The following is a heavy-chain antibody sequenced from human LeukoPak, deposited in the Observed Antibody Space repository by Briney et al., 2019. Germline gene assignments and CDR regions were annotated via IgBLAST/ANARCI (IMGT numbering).Heavy chain of an antibody. D-gene: IGHD6-13*01. CDR1: GFTFSSYE. V-gene: IGHV3-53*01. CDR3: ARIIAAAGADAFDT. J-gene: IGHJ3*02. Sequence: GGSLRLSCAASGFTFSSYEMNWVRQAPGKGLEWVSVIYSGGSTYYADSVKGRFTISRDNSKNTLYLQMNSLRAEDTAVYYCARIIAAAGADAFDTWGQGTMVTVSS. CDR2: IYSGGST.